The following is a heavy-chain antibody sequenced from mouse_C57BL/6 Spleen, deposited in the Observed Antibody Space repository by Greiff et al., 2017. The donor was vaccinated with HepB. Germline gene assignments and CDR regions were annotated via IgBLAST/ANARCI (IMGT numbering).Heavy chain of an antibody. V-gene: IGHV5-17*01. D-gene: IGHD2-4*01. CDR2: ISSGSSTI. Sequence: EVKLMESGGGLVKPGGSLKLSCAASGFTFSDYGMHWVRQAPEKGLEWVAYISSGSSTIYYADTVKGRFTISRDNAKNTLFLQMTRQRSEDTAMYYCARDLLRRYFDYWGQGTTLTVSS. J-gene: IGHJ2*01. CDR3: ARDLLRRYFDY. CDR1: GFTFSDYG.